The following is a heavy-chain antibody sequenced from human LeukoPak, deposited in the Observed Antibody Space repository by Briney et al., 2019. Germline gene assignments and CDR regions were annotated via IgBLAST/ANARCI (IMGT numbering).Heavy chain of an antibody. J-gene: IGHJ4*02. D-gene: IGHD6-13*01. CDR3: ARGGSSSWRIGYYFDF. V-gene: IGHV4-59*01. Sequence: SETLSLTCTVSGGSLNNYYWNWIRQPPGKGLEWIGFIYSSGSTNYNPSLESRVTISVDTSRNQFSLKLTSVTDADTAVYHCARGGSSSWRIGYYFDFWGQGTLVTVSS. CDR1: GGSLNNYY. CDR2: IYSSGST.